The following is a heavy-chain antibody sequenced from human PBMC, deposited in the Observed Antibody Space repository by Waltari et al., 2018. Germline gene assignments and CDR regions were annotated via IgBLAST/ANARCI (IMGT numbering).Heavy chain of an antibody. V-gene: IGHV3-23*01. CDR3: AKSAGDCSGGSCHGDYGMDV. Sequence: EVQLLESGGGLVPPGGSLRISCAASGFTLSCNAMSWFRQAPGMGLGWVSGIGGSGGSTNFAASVKGRFTISRDNSKNTLYLQMNSLRAEDTAVYYCAKSAGDCSGGSCHGDYGMDVWGQGTTGTVSS. CDR1: GFTLSCNA. J-gene: IGHJ6*02. CDR2: IGGSGGST. D-gene: IGHD2-15*01.